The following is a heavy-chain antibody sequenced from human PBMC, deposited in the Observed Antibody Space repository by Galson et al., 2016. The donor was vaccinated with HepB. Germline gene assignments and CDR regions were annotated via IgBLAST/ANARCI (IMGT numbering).Heavy chain of an antibody. D-gene: IGHD2/OR15-2a*01. V-gene: IGHV4-39*01. CDR1: GGSINSGNTYF. Sequence: SETLSLTCTVSGGSINSGNTYFRGWIRQPPGKGLEWIASIYHSGITHHNPSLKSRVTISVDTSMTQFSLKLSTVTAADTAVYYCARHLGASIVEGFDYWGQGNLVTVSA. CDR2: IYHSGIT. J-gene: IGHJ4*02. CDR3: ARHLGASIVEGFDY.